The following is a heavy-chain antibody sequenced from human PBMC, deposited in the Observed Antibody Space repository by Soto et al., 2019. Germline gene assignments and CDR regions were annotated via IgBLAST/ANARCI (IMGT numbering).Heavy chain of an antibody. Sequence: EVQLVESGGGLGKPGGSLRLSCAASGFTFSSYSMNWVRQAPGKGLEWVSSISSSSYIYYADALKGRFTISRDNAKNSLYLQMNSLRVEDTAVYYCARDNNIVATSMDYWSQGTLVTVSS. V-gene: IGHV3-21*01. CDR1: GFTFSSYS. D-gene: IGHD5-12*01. CDR3: ARDNNIVATSMDY. CDR2: ISSSSYI. J-gene: IGHJ4*02.